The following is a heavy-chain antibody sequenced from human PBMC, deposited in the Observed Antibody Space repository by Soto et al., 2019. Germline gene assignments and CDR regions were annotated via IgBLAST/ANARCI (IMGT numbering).Heavy chain of an antibody. J-gene: IGHJ3*02. Sequence: GGSLRLSCAASGFTFSNAWMSWVRQAPGKGLEWVGRIKSKTDGGTTDYAAPVKGRFTISRDDSKNTLYLQMNSLKTEDTAVYYCTTHIVGAYDAFDIWGQGTMVTVSS. CDR1: GFTFSNAW. CDR3: TTHIVGAYDAFDI. V-gene: IGHV3-15*01. CDR2: IKSKTDGGTT. D-gene: IGHD1-26*01.